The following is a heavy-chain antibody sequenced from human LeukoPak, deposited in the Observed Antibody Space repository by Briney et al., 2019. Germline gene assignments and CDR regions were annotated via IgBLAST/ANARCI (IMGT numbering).Heavy chain of an antibody. CDR3: ARDWEGFSNEAFDI. CDR2: ISSSSSYI. D-gene: IGHD1-26*01. J-gene: IGHJ3*02. Sequence: GGSLRLSCAASGFTFSSYSMNWVRQAPGKGLEWVSSISSSSSYIYYADSVKGRFTISRDNAKNSLYLQMNSLRAEDTAVYYCARDWEGFSNEAFDIWGQGTMVTVSS. V-gene: IGHV3-21*01. CDR1: GFTFSSYS.